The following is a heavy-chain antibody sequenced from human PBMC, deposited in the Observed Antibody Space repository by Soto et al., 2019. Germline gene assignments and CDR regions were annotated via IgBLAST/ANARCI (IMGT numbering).Heavy chain of an antibody. V-gene: IGHV4-30-2*01. D-gene: IGHD2-2*01. CDR3: ARGPYCSSSRCPTR. CDR1: GGSISSGDYA. CDR2: MFHSGGT. Sequence: QVQLQESGSGLVKPSQTLSLTCAVSGGSISSGDYAWSWIRQPPGKGLEWIGSMFHSGGTNYNPSLKSRVTMSVDKSKSQFSLTLGSVTAADTALYYCARGPYCSSSRCPTRWGQGILVTVSS. J-gene: IGHJ4*02.